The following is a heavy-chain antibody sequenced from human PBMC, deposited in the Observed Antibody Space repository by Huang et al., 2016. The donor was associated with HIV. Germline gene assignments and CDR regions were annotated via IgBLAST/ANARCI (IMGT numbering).Heavy chain of an antibody. V-gene: IGHV4-39*01. CDR2: IYFKGRN. D-gene: IGHD3-10*01. CDR1: GGSIRSSDYH. J-gene: IGHJ6*03. CDR3: ARHREGPVAYYSGWWSHLNYMDV. Sequence: QLLLQESGPGLVKPSEALALTCAVSGGSIRSSDYHWGWFRQPPGKGREWIGGIYFKGRNQYSPSLKSRVTIAGDTSKNLFFLNLTSMTAADTAVYYCARHREGPVAYYSGWWSHLNYMDVWGRGRTVVVSS.